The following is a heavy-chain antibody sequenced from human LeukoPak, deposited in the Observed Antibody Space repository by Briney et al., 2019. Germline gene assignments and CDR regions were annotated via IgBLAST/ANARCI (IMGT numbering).Heavy chain of an antibody. CDR2: ISYDGSNK. D-gene: IGHD6-19*01. Sequence: GRSLRLSCAASGFTFSSYGMHWVRQAPGKGLEWVAVISYDGSNKYYADSVKGRFTISRDNSKNTLYLQMNSLRAEDTAVYYCAKPLQWLVQGAFDIWGQGTMVTVSS. CDR3: AKPLQWLVQGAFDI. V-gene: IGHV3-30*18. CDR1: GFTFSSYG. J-gene: IGHJ3*02.